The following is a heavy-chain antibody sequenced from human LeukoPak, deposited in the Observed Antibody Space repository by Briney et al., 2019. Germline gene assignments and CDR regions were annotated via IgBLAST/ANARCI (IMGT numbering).Heavy chain of an antibody. D-gene: IGHD3-16*01. Sequence: GGSLRLSCAASGFTFSSYGMHWVRQAPGRGLEWVAFIRYDGSNKYYADSVKGRFTISRDNSKNTLYLQMNSLRAEDTAVYYCATTRGDSRLYYFDYWGQGTLVTVSS. CDR3: ATTRGDSRLYYFDY. CDR2: IRYDGSNK. CDR1: GFTFSSYG. V-gene: IGHV3-30*02. J-gene: IGHJ4*02.